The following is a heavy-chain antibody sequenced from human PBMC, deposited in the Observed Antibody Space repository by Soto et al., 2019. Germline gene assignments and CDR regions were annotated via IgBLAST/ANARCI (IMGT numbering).Heavy chain of an antibody. CDR2: INHSGSS. CDR3: ASGWGQGYDVWSGYPYGMDV. Sequence: WETLSLTCAVYGGSFSGSYWSWIRQPQGKGWEWIGGINHSGSSNYNPSLKSRVTISVDTSKNQFSLKLSSVTAADAAVYYCASGWGQGYDVWSGYPYGMDVGRQGTTVTVSS. J-gene: IGHJ6*02. D-gene: IGHD3-3*01. CDR1: GGSFSGSY. V-gene: IGHV4-34*01.